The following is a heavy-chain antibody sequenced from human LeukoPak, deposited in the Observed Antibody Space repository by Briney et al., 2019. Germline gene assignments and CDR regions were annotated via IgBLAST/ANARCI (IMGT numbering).Heavy chain of an antibody. Sequence: ASVKVSCKASGYTFTSYGISWVRQAPGQGLEWMGWISAYNGNTNYAQKLQGRVTMTTDTSTSTAYMELRSLRSDDTAVYYCARGSSSWYYYYYYMDVWGKGTMVTVSS. CDR3: ARGSSSWYYYYYYMDV. CDR1: GYTFTSYG. CDR2: ISAYNGNT. D-gene: IGHD6-13*01. J-gene: IGHJ6*03. V-gene: IGHV1-18*01.